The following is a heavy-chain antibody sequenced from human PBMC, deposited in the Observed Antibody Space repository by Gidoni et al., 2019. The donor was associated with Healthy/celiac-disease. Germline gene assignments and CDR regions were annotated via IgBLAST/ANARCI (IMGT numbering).Heavy chain of an antibody. CDR3: ARAGEEYSYEENIAGY. D-gene: IGHD5-18*01. CDR1: GYSFTNSW. CDR2: SYPGDSDT. J-gene: IGHJ4*02. V-gene: IGHV5-51*01. Sequence: EVQLVQSGAEVKKPGEYLKISCKGSGYSFTNSWIGGVRQMPGKGLEWMGISYPGDSDTRYSPSFQGQVTISADKSISTAYLQWSSLKASDTAMYYCARAGEEYSYEENIAGYWGQGTLVTVSS.